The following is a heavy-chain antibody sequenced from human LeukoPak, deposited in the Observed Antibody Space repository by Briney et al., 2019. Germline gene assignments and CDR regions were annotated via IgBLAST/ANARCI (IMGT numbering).Heavy chain of an antibody. CDR3: ERGGIHLDD. Sequence: GGSLRLSCAASGFTFSSYAMHWVRQAPGKGLEWVAVISYDGSNKYYADSVKGRFTISRDNSKNTLYLQMNSLRAEDTAVYYCERGGIHLDDGGQGTLVTVSS. D-gene: IGHD5-18*01. CDR2: ISYDGSNK. J-gene: IGHJ4*02. V-gene: IGHV3-30*04. CDR1: GFTFSSYA.